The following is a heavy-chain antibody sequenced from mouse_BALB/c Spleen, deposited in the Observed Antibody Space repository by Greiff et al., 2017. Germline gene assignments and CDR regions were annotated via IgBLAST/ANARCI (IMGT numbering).Heavy chain of an antibody. CDR2: IWGGGST. J-gene: IGHJ4*01. D-gene: IGHD2-2*01. CDR1: GFSLTDYG. V-gene: IGHV2-6-5*01. CDR3: AKHWGYDPHYYAMDY. Sequence: QVQLQQSGPGLVAPSQSLSITCTVSGFSLTDYGVSWIRQPPGKGLEWLGVIWGGGSTYYNSALKSRLSISKDNSKSQVFLKMNSLQTDDTAMYYCAKHWGYDPHYYAMDYWGQGTSVTVSS.